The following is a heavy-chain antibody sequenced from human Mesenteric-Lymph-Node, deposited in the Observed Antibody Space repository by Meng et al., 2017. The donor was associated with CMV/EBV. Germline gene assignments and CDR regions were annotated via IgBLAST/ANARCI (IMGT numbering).Heavy chain of an antibody. V-gene: IGHV4-34*01. CDR2: INHSGST. J-gene: IGHJ4*02. CDR1: GGSFSGYY. CDR3: ARGTSYDILTGYFDY. Sequence: QGQLPQWGVGLLKPSETLSLTCAVYGGSFSGYYWNWIRQAPGKGLEWIGEINHSGSTTYNPSFTSRIIISVDTSTNQISLNMSSVTAADTAVYYCARGTSYDILTGYFDYWGQGALVTASS. D-gene: IGHD3-9*01.